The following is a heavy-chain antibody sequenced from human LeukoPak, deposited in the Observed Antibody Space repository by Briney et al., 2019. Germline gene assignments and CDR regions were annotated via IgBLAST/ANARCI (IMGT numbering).Heavy chain of an antibody. V-gene: IGHV3-30*02. J-gene: IGHJ4*02. CDR2: IRYDGSNK. CDR3: AKDDTAMQNYFDY. Sequence: QSGGSLRLSCAASGFTFSSYGMHWVRQAPGKGLEWVAFIRYDGSNKYYADSVKGRFTISRDNSKNTLYLQMNSLRAEDTAVYYCAKDDTAMQNYFDYWGQGTLVTVSS. CDR1: GFTFSSYG. D-gene: IGHD5-18*01.